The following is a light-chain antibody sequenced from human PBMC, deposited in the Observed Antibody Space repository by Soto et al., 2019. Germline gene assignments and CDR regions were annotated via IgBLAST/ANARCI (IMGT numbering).Light chain of an antibody. CDR3: SSYTSHSTLV. CDR1: SDDIGVYNY. Sequence: SALAQPASVSGSPGQSITISCTGTSDDIGVYNYVSWYQHHPGKGPKLIIFDVDNRPSGVSDRFFGSKSGNTASLTISGLQPEDEAHYHCSSYTSHSTLVFGGGTKVTVL. CDR2: DVD. V-gene: IGLV2-14*01. J-gene: IGLJ3*02.